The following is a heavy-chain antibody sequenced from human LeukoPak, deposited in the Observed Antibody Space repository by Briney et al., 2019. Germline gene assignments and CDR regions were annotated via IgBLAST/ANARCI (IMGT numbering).Heavy chain of an antibody. CDR3: ARVPVDTESDDAFDI. V-gene: IGHV1-69*13. CDR2: IIPIFGTA. CDR1: GGTFSSYA. D-gene: IGHD5-18*01. J-gene: IGHJ3*02. Sequence: SVKVSCKASGGTFSSYAISWVRQAPGQGLEGMGGIIPIFGTANYAQKFQGRVTITADESTTTDYMELSSLRSEDTAVYYCARVPVDTESDDAFDIWGQGTMVTVSS.